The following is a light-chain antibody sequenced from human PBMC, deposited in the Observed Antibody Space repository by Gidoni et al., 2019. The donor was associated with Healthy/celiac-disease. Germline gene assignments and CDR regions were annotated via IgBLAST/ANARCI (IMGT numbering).Light chain of an antibody. CDR2: AAS. J-gene: IGKJ4*01. V-gene: IGKV1-27*01. CDR1: QGISNY. Sequence: DIQMTQSPSSLSASVGDRVTITCRASQGISNYLAWYQQRPGKVPKLLIYAASTLQAGGPSRLSGSGSGTDFTLTISSRQPEEVATYYCQKYNSAPALTFGGGTKVEIK. CDR3: QKYNSAPALT.